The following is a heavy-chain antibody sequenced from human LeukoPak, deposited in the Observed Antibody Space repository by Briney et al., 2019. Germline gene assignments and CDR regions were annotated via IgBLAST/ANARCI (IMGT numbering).Heavy chain of an antibody. Sequence: GGSLRLSCVASGFTFGMYWMSWVRQAPGKGLEWVANIKLDGSEKNYVDSVKGRFTISRDNTKNSLYLQMNSLRVEDTAVFYCARDQYDTWSRRGNFDSWGQGTLVIVSS. V-gene: IGHV3-7*03. CDR2: IKLDGSEK. CDR3: ARDQYDTWSRRGNFDS. CDR1: GFTFGMYW. J-gene: IGHJ4*02. D-gene: IGHD3-3*01.